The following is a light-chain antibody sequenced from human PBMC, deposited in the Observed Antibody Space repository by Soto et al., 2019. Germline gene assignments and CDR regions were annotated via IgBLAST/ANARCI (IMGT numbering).Light chain of an antibody. J-gene: IGKJ1*01. CDR3: QQFNNWPRT. CDR2: GAS. V-gene: IGKV3-15*01. CDR1: QSVSSN. Sequence: EILMTQSPATLSVSPGDRVTRSCRASQSVSSNLAWYQQKPGQAPRLLIYGASTRAPGIPARFSGSGSGTEFTLTISSLQSEDFAVYYCQQFNNWPRTFGQGTKVDIK.